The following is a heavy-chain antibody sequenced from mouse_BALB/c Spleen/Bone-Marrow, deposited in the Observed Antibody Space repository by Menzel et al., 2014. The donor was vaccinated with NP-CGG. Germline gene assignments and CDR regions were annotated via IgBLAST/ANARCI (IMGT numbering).Heavy chain of an antibody. V-gene: IGHV1-80*01. CDR1: GYAFSTYR. CDR2: IYPGDGDT. CDR3: ARGGISVDY. Sequence: QVQLQQPGAELVRPGSSVKISCKSSGYAFSTYRINWVKQRPGQGLEWIGQIYPGDGDTDFNGKFKGKATLTADRSSNTAYMEFSSLTSEDSAVYFCARGGISVDYWGQGTTLTVSS. J-gene: IGHJ2*01.